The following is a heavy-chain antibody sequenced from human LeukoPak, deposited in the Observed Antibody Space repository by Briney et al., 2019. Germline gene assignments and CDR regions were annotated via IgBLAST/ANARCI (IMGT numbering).Heavy chain of an antibody. V-gene: IGHV3-30*02. CDR1: GFTFSSYG. Sequence: PGGSLRLSCAASGFTFSSYGMHWVRQAPGKGLEWVAFIRYDGSNKYYADSVKGRFTISRDNAKNTLYLQMNSLRAEGTAVYYCARPTRRALLYYYYYGMDVWGQGTTVTVSS. D-gene: IGHD4-17*01. J-gene: IGHJ6*02. CDR3: ARPTRRALLYYYYYGMDV. CDR2: IRYDGSNK.